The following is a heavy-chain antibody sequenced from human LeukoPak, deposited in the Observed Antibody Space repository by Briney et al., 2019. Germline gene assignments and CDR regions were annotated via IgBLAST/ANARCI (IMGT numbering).Heavy chain of an antibody. V-gene: IGHV3-21*01. J-gene: IGHJ3*02. CDR2: ISSSSSYI. D-gene: IGHD3-10*01. Sequence: GGSLRLSCAASGFTFSSYSMNWVRQAPGKGLEWVSSISSSSSYIYYADSVKGRFTISRDNAKNSLYLQMNSLRAEDTAVYYCARGPHSMVRGVNAFGIWGQGTMVTVSS. CDR1: GFTFSSYS. CDR3: ARGPHSMVRGVNAFGI.